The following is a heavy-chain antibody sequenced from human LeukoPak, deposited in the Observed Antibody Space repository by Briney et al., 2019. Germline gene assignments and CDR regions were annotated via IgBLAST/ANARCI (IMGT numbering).Heavy chain of an antibody. CDR1: GYTFTSYG. V-gene: IGHV1-69*05. CDR3: ARDRTLYGFGEFCFDY. J-gene: IGHJ4*02. Sequence: SVKVSCKXSGYTFTSYGISWVRQAPGQGLEWMGRIIPIFGTANYAQKFQGRVTITTDESTSTAYMELSSLRSEDTAVYYCARDRTLYGFGEFCFDYWGQGTLVTVSS. D-gene: IGHD3-10*01. CDR2: IIPIFGTA.